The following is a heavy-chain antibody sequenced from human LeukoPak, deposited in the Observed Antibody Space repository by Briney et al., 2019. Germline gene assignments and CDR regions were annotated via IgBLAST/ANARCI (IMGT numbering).Heavy chain of an antibody. CDR2: IKQDGSEK. CDR1: GFTFSSYW. CDR3: ARVVSGSYQYYFDY. D-gene: IGHD3-16*02. V-gene: IGHV3-7*04. J-gene: IGHJ4*02. Sequence: GGSLRLSCAASGFTFSSYWMSRVRQAPGKGLEWVANIKQDGSEKYYVDSVKGRFTISRDNAKNSLYLQMNSLRAEDTAVYYCARVVSGSYQYYFDYWGQGTLVTVSS.